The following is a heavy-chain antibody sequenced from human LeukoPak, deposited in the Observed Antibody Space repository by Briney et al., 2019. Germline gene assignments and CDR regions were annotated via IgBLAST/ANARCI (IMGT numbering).Heavy chain of an antibody. Sequence: TLRLSCAPSRVTFTSYWMHWVPHAPGKGLVWVSRINSEGNSTSYADSVKGRFTISRDNAKNTLYLQMNSLRAEDTAVYYCASLAGKEDYWGQGTLVTVRS. CDR3: ASLAGKEDY. J-gene: IGHJ4*02. D-gene: IGHD6-13*01. CDR2: INSEGNST. CDR1: RVTFTSYW. V-gene: IGHV3-74*01.